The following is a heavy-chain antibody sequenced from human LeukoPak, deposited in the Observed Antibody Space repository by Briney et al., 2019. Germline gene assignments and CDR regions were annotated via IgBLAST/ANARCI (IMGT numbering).Heavy chain of an antibody. CDR1: GFTFSSYG. Sequence: GGSLRLSCAASGFTFSSYGMHWVRQAPGKGLEWVSVIYSGGSTYYADSVKGRFTISRDNSKNTLYLQMNSLRAEDTAVYYCARSTDYWGQGTLVTVSS. CDR3: ARSTDY. J-gene: IGHJ4*02. CDR2: IYSGGST. V-gene: IGHV3-NL1*01.